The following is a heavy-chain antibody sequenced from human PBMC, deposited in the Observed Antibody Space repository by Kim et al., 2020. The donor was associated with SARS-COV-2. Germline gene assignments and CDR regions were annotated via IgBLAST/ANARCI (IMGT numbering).Heavy chain of an antibody. Sequence: GGSLRLSCAASGFTFSSYAMSWVRQAPGKGLEWVSAISGSGGSTYYADSVKGRFTISRDNSKNTLYLQMNSLRAEDTAVYYCAKGPHYYGSGSYGDYWGQGTLVTVSS. J-gene: IGHJ4*02. D-gene: IGHD3-10*01. V-gene: IGHV3-23*01. CDR1: GFTFSSYA. CDR2: ISGSGGST. CDR3: AKGPHYYGSGSYGDY.